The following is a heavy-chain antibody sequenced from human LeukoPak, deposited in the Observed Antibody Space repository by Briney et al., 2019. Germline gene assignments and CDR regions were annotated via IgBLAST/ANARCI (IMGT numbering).Heavy chain of an antibody. CDR1: GFTFTSSA. Sequence: GASVKVSCKASGFTFTSSAVQWVRQARGQRLEWIGWIVVGSGNTNYAQKFQERVTITRDMSTSTAYMELSSLRSEDTAVYYCARNGGPYTSSWTSYNWFDPWGLGTLVTVSS. CDR3: ARNGGPYTSSWTSYNWFDP. V-gene: IGHV1-58*01. CDR2: IVVGSGNT. J-gene: IGHJ5*02. D-gene: IGHD6-13*01.